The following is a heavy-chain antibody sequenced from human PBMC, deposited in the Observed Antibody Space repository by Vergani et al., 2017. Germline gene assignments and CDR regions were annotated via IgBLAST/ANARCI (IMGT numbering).Heavy chain of an antibody. J-gene: IGHJ4*02. CDR3: ARAQRVGGVIGLFDY. Sequence: QVQLKESGPGLVKPSQTLSLTCTLSGGSISSGGYYCSLIRQHPGKGLEWIGYIYYSGSTYYNPSLKSRVTISVDTSTNHFSLKLSSGTAADTAVYYGARAQRVGGVIGLFDYWGQGTLVTVSS. D-gene: IGHD3-16*02. CDR2: IYYSGST. CDR1: GGSISSGGYY. V-gene: IGHV4-31*03.